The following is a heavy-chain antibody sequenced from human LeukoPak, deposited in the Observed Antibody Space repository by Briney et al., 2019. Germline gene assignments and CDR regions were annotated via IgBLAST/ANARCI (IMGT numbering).Heavy chain of an antibody. CDR1: GGSISSYY. CDR3: ARLPYYYDSSGSWFDP. Sequence: PSETLSLTCTVSGGSISSYYWSWIRQPPGKGLEWIGYIYYSGSANYNPSLKSRVTISVDTSKNQFSLKLSSVTAADTAVYYSARLPYYYDSSGSWFDPWGQGTLVTVSS. D-gene: IGHD3-22*01. CDR2: IYYSGSA. J-gene: IGHJ5*02. V-gene: IGHV4-59*08.